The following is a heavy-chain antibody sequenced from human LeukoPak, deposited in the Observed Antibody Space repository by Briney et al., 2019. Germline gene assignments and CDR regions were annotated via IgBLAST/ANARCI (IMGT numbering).Heavy chain of an antibody. CDR2: ISSSSSYI. D-gene: IGHD3-22*01. Sequence: GRSLRLSCAASGFTFSSYSMNWVRQAPGKGLEWVSSISSSSSYIYYADSVKGRFTISRDNPRNMLYMEMNSLRAEDTAVYYCSVMHRYYDGSGYWVQWGQGTLVTVSS. CDR3: SVMHRYYDGSGYWVQ. J-gene: IGHJ4*02. CDR1: GFTFSSYS. V-gene: IGHV3-21*04.